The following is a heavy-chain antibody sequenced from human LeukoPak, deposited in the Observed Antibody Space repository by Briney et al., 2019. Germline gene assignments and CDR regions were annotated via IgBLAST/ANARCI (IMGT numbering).Heavy chain of an antibody. D-gene: IGHD6-19*01. CDR2: TYYRSKWYN. Sequence: SQTLSLTCAISGDSVSSNSAAWNWIRQSPSGGLEWLGRTYYRSKWYNDYAGSVKSRITINPDTSKNQFSLQLNSVTPEDTAVYYCARDLSTGIAVAGTRQNHASHTGNWFDPWGQGTLVTVSS. CDR3: ARDLSTGIAVAGTRQNHASHTGNWFDP. CDR1: GDSVSSNSAA. J-gene: IGHJ5*02. V-gene: IGHV6-1*01.